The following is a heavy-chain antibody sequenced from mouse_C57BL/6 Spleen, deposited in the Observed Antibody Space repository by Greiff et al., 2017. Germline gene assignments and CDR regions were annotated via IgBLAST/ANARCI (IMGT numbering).Heavy chain of an antibody. CDR1: GYSITSGYY. D-gene: IGHD1-1*01. CDR2: ISYDGSN. V-gene: IGHV3-6*01. Sequence: EVHLVESGPGLVKPSQSLSLTCSVTGYSITSGYYWNWIRQFPGNKLEWMGYISYDGSNNYNPSLKNRISITRDTSKNQFFLKLNSVTTEDTATYYCARAVYYYGPDVWGTGTTVTVSS. CDR3: ARAVYYYGPDV. J-gene: IGHJ1*03.